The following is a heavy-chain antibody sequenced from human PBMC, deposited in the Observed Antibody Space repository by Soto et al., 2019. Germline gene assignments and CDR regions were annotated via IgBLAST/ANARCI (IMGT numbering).Heavy chain of an antibody. D-gene: IGHD6-13*01. J-gene: IGHJ6*02. V-gene: IGHV4-30-2*01. CDR1: GGSISSGGYS. CDR2: IYHSGST. Sequence: PSETLSLTCAVSGGSISSGGYSWSWIRQPPGKGLEWIGYIYHSGSTYYNPSLKSRVTISVDRSKNQFSLKLSSVTAADTAVYYCARGPGIAAAGTGGVYYYYYYGMDVWGQGTTVTVS. CDR3: ARGPGIAAAGTGGVYYYYYYGMDV.